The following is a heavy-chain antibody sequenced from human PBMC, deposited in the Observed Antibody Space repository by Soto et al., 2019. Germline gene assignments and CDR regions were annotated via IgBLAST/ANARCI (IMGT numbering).Heavy chain of an antibody. CDR2: ISYDGSLK. CDR1: GFTFNNYA. V-gene: IGHV3-30*18. J-gene: IGHJ6*02. D-gene: IGHD1-20*01. Sequence: GGSLRLSCVASGFTFNNYAMDWVRQAPGKGLEWVAVISYDGSLKKYADSVKGRFTISRDNSKNTLYLEMKSLRGEDTALYYCAKALTISGTTDYCYGMDVWGQGTTVTVSS. CDR3: AKALTISGTTDYCYGMDV.